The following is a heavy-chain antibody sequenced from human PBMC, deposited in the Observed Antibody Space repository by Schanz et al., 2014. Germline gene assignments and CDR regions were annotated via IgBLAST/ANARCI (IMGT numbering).Heavy chain of an antibody. Sequence: QVQLVESGGGVVRPWRSLRLSCAASEFTFTTYAMHWVRQAPGKGLEWVAVISYDGSHKYYADSVKGRFTVSRDNSKNTLYLQMNSLRAEDTAVYYCARAQEHNTDYTSSRLFDYWGQGTLVTVSS. CDR1: EFTFTTYA. V-gene: IGHV3-30*04. CDR2: ISYDGSHK. J-gene: IGHJ4*02. D-gene: IGHD6-13*01. CDR3: ARAQEHNTDYTSSRLFDY.